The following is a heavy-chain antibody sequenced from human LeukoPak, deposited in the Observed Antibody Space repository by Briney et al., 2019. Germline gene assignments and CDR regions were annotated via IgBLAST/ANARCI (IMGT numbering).Heavy chain of an antibody. CDR2: MNPNSGNT. Sequence: ASVKVSCKASGYTFTSYDINWVRQATGQGLEWMGWMNPNSGNTGYAQKFQGRVTITRNTSISTAYMELRSLRSDDTAVYYCARADHYGDYGVFDYWGQGTLVTVSS. V-gene: IGHV1-8*03. D-gene: IGHD4-17*01. J-gene: IGHJ4*02. CDR3: ARADHYGDYGVFDY. CDR1: GYTFTSYD.